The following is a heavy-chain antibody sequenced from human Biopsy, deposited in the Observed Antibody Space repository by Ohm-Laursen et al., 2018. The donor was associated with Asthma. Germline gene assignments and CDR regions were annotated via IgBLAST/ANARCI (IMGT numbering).Heavy chain of an antibody. CDR2: LIPVLGTP. D-gene: IGHD5-12*01. CDR1: GDSFSNYG. CDR3: ARGYSGSDRIVYYYSGLEV. V-gene: IGHV1-69*01. Sequence: SSVNVSCKAPGDSFSNYGISWVRQAPGQGLEWMGGLIPVLGTPDHAQMFEGRVTITADESTSTAYMELSSLSSEDTAVYYCARGYSGSDRIVYYYSGLEVWGQGTTVTVSS. J-gene: IGHJ6*02.